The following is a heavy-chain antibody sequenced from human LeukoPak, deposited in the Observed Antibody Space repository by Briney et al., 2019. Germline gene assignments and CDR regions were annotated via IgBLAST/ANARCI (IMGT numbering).Heavy chain of an antibody. CDR3: ARQGCTTTSCHTIDY. CDR2: IYPVDSET. CDR1: GYTYTKSW. V-gene: IGHV5-51*01. D-gene: IGHD2-2*02. Sequence: GESLKISCKGSGYTYTKSWIAWVRQMPGKGLELMGIIYPVDSETRYSPSFQGQVTISVDKSISTAYLQWSSLKASDTATYYCARQGCTTTSCHTIDYWGQGTLVTVSS. J-gene: IGHJ4*02.